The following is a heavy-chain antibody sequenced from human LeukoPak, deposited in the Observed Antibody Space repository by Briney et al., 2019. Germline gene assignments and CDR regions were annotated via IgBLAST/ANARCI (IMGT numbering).Heavy chain of an antibody. CDR1: GGSISSSSYY. V-gene: IGHV3-11*01. D-gene: IGHD2-21*02. CDR2: ISSSGSTI. Sequence: LSLTCTVSGGSISSSSYYWGWIRQAPGKGLEWVSYISSSGSTIYYADSVKGRFTISRDNAKNSLYLQMNSLRAEDTAVYYCAREGGGDPGPDYWGQGTLVTVSS. CDR3: AREGGGDPGPDY. J-gene: IGHJ4*02.